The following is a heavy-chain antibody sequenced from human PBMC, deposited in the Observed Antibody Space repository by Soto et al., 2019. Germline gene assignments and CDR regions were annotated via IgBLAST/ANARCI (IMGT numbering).Heavy chain of an antibody. V-gene: IGHV3-21*05. CDR2: INSGGSSI. J-gene: IGHJ4*02. Sequence: GGSLRLSCAASGFTFSRHIMHWVRQTPGKGLEWISFINSGGSSIKYADSVKGRFTISRDDAKNSLYLQMNSLRAEDTAVYYCARVASSTGVWGQGTLVTVSS. CDR1: GFTFSRHI. CDR3: ARVASSTGV. D-gene: IGHD2-2*01.